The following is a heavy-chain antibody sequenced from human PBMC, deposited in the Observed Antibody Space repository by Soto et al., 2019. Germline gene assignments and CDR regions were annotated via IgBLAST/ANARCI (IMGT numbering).Heavy chain of an antibody. Sequence: PSETLSLTCAVYGGSFSGYYWSWIRQPPGKGLEWIGEINHSGSTNYNPSLKSRVTISVDTSKNQFSLKLSSVTAADTAVYYCARGRGEAFGGVIVINYYFDYWGQGTQVTV. CDR3: ARGRGEAFGGVIVINYYFDY. V-gene: IGHV4-34*01. D-gene: IGHD3-16*02. CDR1: GGSFSGYY. CDR2: INHSGST. J-gene: IGHJ4*02.